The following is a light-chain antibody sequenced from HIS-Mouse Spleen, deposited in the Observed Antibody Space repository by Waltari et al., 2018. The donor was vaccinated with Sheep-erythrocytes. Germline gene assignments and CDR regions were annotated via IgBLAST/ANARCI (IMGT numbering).Light chain of an antibody. CDR2: DVS. V-gene: IGLV2-14*01. Sequence: QSALTQPRPVSGSPGQSVTIPCTGTSSDVGGYNYAPWYQQHPGKAPKLRIYDVSNRPSGVSNRFSGSKSGNTASLTISGLQAEDEADYYCSSYTSSSTLVFGTGTKVTVL. CDR3: SSYTSSSTLV. CDR1: SSDVGGYNY. J-gene: IGLJ1*01.